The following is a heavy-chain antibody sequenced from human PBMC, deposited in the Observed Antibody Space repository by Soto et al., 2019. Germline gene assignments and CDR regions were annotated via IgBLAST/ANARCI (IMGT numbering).Heavy chain of an antibody. CDR2: IYHSGDT. CDR1: GYSLTSGYY. V-gene: IGHV4-38-2*01. Sequence: KASETLSLTCAVSGYSLTSGYYCGWIRQPPGKGLEWIGSIYHSGDTYYNPSLKSRVTISVDTSKNHFSLKLTSVTAADTAVYYCARARIVVAGTIVDYCGQGPLGAVST. CDR3: ARARIVVAGTIVDY. J-gene: IGHJ4*02. D-gene: IGHD6-19*01.